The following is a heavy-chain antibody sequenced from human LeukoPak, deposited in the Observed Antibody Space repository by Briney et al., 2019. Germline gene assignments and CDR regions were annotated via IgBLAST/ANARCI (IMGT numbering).Heavy chain of an antibody. CDR2: IESNGLT. J-gene: IGHJ5*01. CDR1: GRVLSSVW. V-gene: IGHV3-74*01. CDR3: ARAATYFYGSVTYDWFES. Sequence: SLKLTWAAPGRVLSSVWADWVRQIPGKGLMWVSRIESNGLTLYADSVRDRFTISRDNGKNTIYLQMNSLRVDDTAIYYCARAATYFYGSVTYDWFESWGQGTLVTASS. D-gene: IGHD3-10*01.